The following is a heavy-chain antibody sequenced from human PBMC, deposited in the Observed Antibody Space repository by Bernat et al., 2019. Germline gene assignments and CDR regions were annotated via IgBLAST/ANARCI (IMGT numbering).Heavy chain of an antibody. Sequence: EVQLLESGGGLVQPGGSLRLSCAASGFTFSSYGMSWVRQVPGKGLEWVSSISATSDTTHYAASVKGRFVISRDNSRNTLSLQMDSLRAEDTAIYYCARDPRLGSEIDFWGLGTLVTVSS. J-gene: IGHJ4*02. CDR3: ARDPRLGSEIDF. D-gene: IGHD3-10*01. CDR2: ISATSDTT. V-gene: IGHV3-23*01. CDR1: GFTFSSYG.